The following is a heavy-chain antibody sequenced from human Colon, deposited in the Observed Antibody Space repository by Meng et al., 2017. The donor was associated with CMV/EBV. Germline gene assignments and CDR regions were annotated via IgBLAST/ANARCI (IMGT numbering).Heavy chain of an antibody. CDR1: GFTFTNYA. D-gene: IGHD2-15*01. CDR3: ATTIVVLPAATTDY. J-gene: IGHJ4*02. V-gene: IGHV3-21*01. CDR2: ISSSSRDI. Sequence: SCAASGFTFTNYAMNWVRQAPGKGLEWVSSISSSSRDINYADSVKGRFTISRDNAKNSLYLQMNSLRAEDSGVYYCATTIVVLPAATTDYWGLGTLVTVSS.